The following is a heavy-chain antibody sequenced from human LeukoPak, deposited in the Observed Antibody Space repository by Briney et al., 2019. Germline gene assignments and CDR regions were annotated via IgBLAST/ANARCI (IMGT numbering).Heavy chain of an antibody. CDR3: ARQKLVTPSFDY. J-gene: IGHJ4*02. D-gene: IGHD4-23*01. Sequence: PSEPLSLTCTVSGGSISSYYWSWIRPPPGKGLEWIGYIYNSGSTNYNPSLKSRVTISVDTSKNQFSLKVSSVTAADTAVYYCARQKLVTPSFDYWGQGTLVTVSS. V-gene: IGHV4-59*08. CDR2: IYNSGST. CDR1: GGSISSYY.